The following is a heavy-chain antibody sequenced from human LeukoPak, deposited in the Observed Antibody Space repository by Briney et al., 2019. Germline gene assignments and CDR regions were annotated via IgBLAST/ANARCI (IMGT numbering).Heavy chain of an antibody. CDR3: ARDLNDIEDY. D-gene: IGHD3-9*01. Sequence: GGSLRLSCAASGFTFSSYSMNWVRQAPGKGLEWVSYISSSSSTIYYADFVKGRFTISRDNAKNSLYLQMNSLRAEDTAVYYCARDLNDIEDYWGQGTLVTVSS. CDR1: GFTFSSYS. J-gene: IGHJ4*02. V-gene: IGHV3-48*01. CDR2: ISSSSSTI.